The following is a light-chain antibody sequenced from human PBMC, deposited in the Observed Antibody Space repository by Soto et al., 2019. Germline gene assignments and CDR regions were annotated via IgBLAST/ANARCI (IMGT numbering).Light chain of an antibody. CDR1: QSVSSSY. Sequence: EIVLTQSPGTLSLSPGERATLSCRASQSVSSSYLAWYQQKPGQAPRLLIYGASSRATGIPDRFSGSGSGTDFTLTISRLEPEDFAVYYCQQYGSSPPWTF. V-gene: IGKV3-20*01. CDR2: GAS. J-gene: IGKJ1*01. CDR3: QQYGSSPPWT.